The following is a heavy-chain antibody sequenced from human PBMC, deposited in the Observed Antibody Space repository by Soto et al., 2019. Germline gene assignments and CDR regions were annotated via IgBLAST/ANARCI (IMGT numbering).Heavy chain of an antibody. D-gene: IGHD3-10*01. CDR3: ARDLGYYGSGKGDAFDI. CDR1: GGTFSSYA. J-gene: IGHJ3*02. V-gene: IGHV1-69*01. CDR2: IIPIFGTA. Sequence: QVQLVQSGAEVQKPGSSVKVSCKASGGTFSSYAISWVRQAPGQGLEWMGGIIPIFGTANYAQKFQGRVTITADESTSTAYMELSSLRSEDTAVYYCARDLGYYGSGKGDAFDIWGQGTMVTVSS.